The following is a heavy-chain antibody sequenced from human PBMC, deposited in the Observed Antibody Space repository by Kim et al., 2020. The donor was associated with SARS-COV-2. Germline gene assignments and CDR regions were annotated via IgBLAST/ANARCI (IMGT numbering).Heavy chain of an antibody. V-gene: IGHV3-9*01. CDR2: ISWHSRSI. CDR3: VKEKELLTAAEVGDAFDI. J-gene: IGHJ3*02. Sequence: GGSLRLSCVASGFTFDDYAMHWVRQAPGKGLEWISVISWHSRSIDYAEAMKGRFTISRDNAKNSLYLQMNSLSTEDTALYYCVKEKELLTAAEVGDAFDIWGRGTMVTVSS. D-gene: IGHD2-21*02. CDR1: GFTFDDYA.